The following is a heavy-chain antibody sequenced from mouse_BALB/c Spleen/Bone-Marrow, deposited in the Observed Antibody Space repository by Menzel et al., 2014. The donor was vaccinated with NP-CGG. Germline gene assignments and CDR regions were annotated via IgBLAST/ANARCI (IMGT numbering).Heavy chain of an antibody. D-gene: IGHD2-2*01. J-gene: IGHJ3*01. V-gene: IGHV1-9*01. CDR2: ILPGSYST. Sequence: QVTLKECGAELTRPGASVKISCKATGYTFXNYWIEWVKQRPGHGLEWIGEILPGSYSTNYNEKLKGKATFTADTSSNTAYMQLSSLTSEDSAVYYCARRGGYPWFAYWGQGTLVTVSA. CDR3: ARRGGYPWFAY. CDR1: GYTFXNYW.